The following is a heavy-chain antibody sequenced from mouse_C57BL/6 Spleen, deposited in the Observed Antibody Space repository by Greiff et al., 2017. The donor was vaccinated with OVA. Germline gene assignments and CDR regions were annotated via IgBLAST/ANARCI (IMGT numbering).Heavy chain of an antibody. CDR2: IYPGSGNT. D-gene: IGHD3-2*02. Sequence: VQLQQSGAELVRPGASVKLSCKASGYTFTDYYINWVKQRPGQGLEWIARIYPGSGNTYYNEKFKGKATLTAEKSSSTAYMQLSSLTSDDSAVYFCARSRDSSGLDYWGQGTTLTVSS. CDR3: ARSRDSSGLDY. J-gene: IGHJ2*01. CDR1: GYTFTDYY. V-gene: IGHV1-76*01.